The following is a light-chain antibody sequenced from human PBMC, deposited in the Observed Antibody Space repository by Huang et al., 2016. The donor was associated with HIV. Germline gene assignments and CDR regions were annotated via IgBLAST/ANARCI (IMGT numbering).Light chain of an antibody. CDR1: QSISSY. CDR2: AAS. J-gene: IGKJ3*01. CDR3: QQSYSNTFT. V-gene: IGKV1-39*01. Sequence: DIQMTQSPSSLSASVGDRVIITCRASQSISSYLNWYQQQPGKAPNLLIYAASSLQSGVPSRFSGSGSGTDFTLTIRSRQPEDFATYYCQQSYSNTFTFGAGTKVDVK.